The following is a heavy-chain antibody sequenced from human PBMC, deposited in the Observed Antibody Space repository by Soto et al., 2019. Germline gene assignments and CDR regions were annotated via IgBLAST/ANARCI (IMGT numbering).Heavy chain of an antibody. D-gene: IGHD1-26*01. J-gene: IGHJ4*02. CDR1: GFSFSSYS. Sequence: EVQLVESGGGLVQPGGSLRLSCAASGFSFSSYSMNWVRQAPGKGLEWISYISSTSSPIYYADSVKGRFTISRDNAKNSLYLQMNRLRAEDTAVYYCARRERSGSYSDYWGQGTLVTVSS. V-gene: IGHV3-48*01. CDR2: ISSTSSPI. CDR3: ARRERSGSYSDY.